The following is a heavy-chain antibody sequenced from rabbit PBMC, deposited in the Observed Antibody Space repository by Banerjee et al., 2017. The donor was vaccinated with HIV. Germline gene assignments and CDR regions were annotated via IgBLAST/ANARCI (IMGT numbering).Heavy chain of an antibody. V-gene: IGHV1S40*01. CDR2: IYTGTSGST. Sequence: QSLEESGGDLVKPGASLTLTCTASGFSLSSYAMSWVRQAPEKGLELIACIYTGTSGSTWYANWAKGRFTISKTSSTTVTLQMTSLTAADTATYFCARDLAGVIGWNFNLWGPGTLVTVS. CDR1: GFSLSSYA. CDR3: ARDLAGVIGWNFNL. J-gene: IGHJ4*01. D-gene: IGHD4-1*01.